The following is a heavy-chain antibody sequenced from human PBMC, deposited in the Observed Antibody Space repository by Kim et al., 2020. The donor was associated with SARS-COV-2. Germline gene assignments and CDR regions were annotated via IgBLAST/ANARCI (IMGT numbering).Heavy chain of an antibody. CDR2: IYYSGST. Sequence: SETLSLTCTVSGGSISSYYWSWIRQPPGKGLEWIGYIYYSGSTNYNPSLKSRVTISVDTSKNQFSLKLSSVTAADTAVYYCARGFGGTMVRGVIINQTFQHWGQGTLVTVSS. D-gene: IGHD3-10*01. CDR1: GGSISSYY. V-gene: IGHV4-59*13. CDR3: ARGFGGTMVRGVIINQTFQH. J-gene: IGHJ1*01.